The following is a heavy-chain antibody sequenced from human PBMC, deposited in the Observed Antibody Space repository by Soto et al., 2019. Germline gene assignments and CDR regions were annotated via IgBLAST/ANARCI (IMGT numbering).Heavy chain of an antibody. CDR3: ARDTETLGPRANDALDI. J-gene: IGHJ3*02. Sequence: QAQLVQSGAEMKKPGASVKVSCKATGYTFSAYTMNWVRQAPGQSLEWMGWINAGSGNTKYSQNFQDRVSITRDTSASTVYMELTGLTSEDTAVYYCARDTETLGPRANDALDIWGQGTMVTVSS. CDR2: INAGSGNT. CDR1: GYTFSAYT. V-gene: IGHV1-3*01. D-gene: IGHD3-3*02.